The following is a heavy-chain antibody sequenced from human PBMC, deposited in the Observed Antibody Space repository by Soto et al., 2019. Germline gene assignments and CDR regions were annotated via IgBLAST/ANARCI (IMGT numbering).Heavy chain of an antibody. CDR3: ARDHDYGAPRRWFDP. CDR1: GGSISSYY. CDR2: IYYSGST. V-gene: IGHV4-59*01. D-gene: IGHD4-17*01. J-gene: IGHJ5*02. Sequence: SETLSLTCTVSGGSISSYYWSWIRQPPGKGLEWIGYIYYSGSTNYNPSLKSRVTISVDTSKNQFSLKLSSVTAADTAVYYCARDHDYGAPRRWFDPWGQGTLVTVSS.